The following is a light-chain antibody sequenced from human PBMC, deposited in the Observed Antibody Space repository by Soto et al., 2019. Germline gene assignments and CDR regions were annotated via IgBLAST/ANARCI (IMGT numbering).Light chain of an antibody. CDR1: ESVRTN. Sequence: EIVMTQSPATLSVSPGERATFSCRARESVRTNLAWYQHKPGQAPRLLIFGASTRATGIPARFSGSGSGTEFTLTISSLQSEDFAVYYCQQCDSWPRTFGQGTKVEIK. CDR2: GAS. J-gene: IGKJ1*01. V-gene: IGKV3-15*01. CDR3: QQCDSWPRT.